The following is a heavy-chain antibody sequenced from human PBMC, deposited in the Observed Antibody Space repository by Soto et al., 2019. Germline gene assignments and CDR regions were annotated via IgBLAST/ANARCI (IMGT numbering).Heavy chain of an antibody. CDR1: GYTFTSYG. D-gene: IGHD3-22*01. CDR3: ARGLDYYDSSGTLDY. Sequence: AASVKVSCKASGYTFTSYGISWVRQAPGQGLEWMGWISAYNGNTNYAQKLQGRVTMTTDTSTSTAYMELRSLRSDDTAVYYCARGLDYYDSSGTLDYWGQGTLVTVSS. V-gene: IGHV1-18*01. J-gene: IGHJ4*02. CDR2: ISAYNGNT.